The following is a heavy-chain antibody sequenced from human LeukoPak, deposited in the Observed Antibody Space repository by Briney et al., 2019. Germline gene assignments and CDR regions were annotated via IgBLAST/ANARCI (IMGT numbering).Heavy chain of an antibody. CDR1: GGTFSSYA. V-gene: IGHV1-69*13. CDR2: IIPIFGTA. Sequence: SVKVSCKASGGTFSSYAINWVRQAPGQGLEWMGGIIPIFGTANYAQKFQGRVTITADESTSTAYMELSSLRSEDTAVYYCAGGFVVGATTHFDYWGQGTLVTVSS. J-gene: IGHJ4*02. CDR3: AGGFVVGATTHFDY. D-gene: IGHD1-26*01.